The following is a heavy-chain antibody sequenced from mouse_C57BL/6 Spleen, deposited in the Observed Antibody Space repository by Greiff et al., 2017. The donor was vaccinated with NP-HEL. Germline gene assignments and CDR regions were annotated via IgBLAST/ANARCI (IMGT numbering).Heavy chain of an antibody. D-gene: IGHD4-1*01. V-gene: IGHV5-4*01. CDR1: GFTFSSYA. Sequence: EVQVVESGGGLVKPGGSLKLSCAASGFTFSSYAMSWVRQTPAKRLEWVATISDGGSYTYYPDNVKGRFTIARDNAKNNLYLQMSHLKSEDTAMYYCASLPNWDYFDYWGQGTTLTVSS. J-gene: IGHJ2*01. CDR2: ISDGGSYT. CDR3: ASLPNWDYFDY.